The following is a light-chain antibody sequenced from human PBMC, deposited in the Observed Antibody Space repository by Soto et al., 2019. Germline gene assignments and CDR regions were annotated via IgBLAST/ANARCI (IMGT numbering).Light chain of an antibody. V-gene: IGKV1-39*01. CDR2: GAS. CDR1: QSISNY. CDR3: QQSYGTPLT. J-gene: IGKJ4*01. Sequence: DMEMTQSPSSLSAFVGDRVTITCRASQSISNYLNWYQHKPGKVPKLLIYGASSLQSGVPTRFSGSGSGTDFTLTINSLKPEDFATYSCQQSYGTPLTFGGGTKIEIK.